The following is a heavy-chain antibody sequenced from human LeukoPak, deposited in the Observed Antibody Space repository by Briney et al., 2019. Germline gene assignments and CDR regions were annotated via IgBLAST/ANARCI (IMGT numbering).Heavy chain of an antibody. J-gene: IGHJ4*02. CDR2: ISYDGSNK. CDR3: AKSLGFTIVY. V-gene: IGHV3-30*18. D-gene: IGHD3-16*01. CDR1: GFTFSSYG. Sequence: GGPLRLSCAASGFTFSSYGMNWVRQAPGKGLEWVAVISYDGSNKYYAASVKGRFTISRDNSNNTLFMQMTSLRADATVLYYCAKSLGFTIVYWGQGTLVTVSS.